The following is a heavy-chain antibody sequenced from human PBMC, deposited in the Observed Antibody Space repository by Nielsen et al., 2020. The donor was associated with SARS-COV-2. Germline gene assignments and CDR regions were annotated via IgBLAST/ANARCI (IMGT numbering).Heavy chain of an antibody. V-gene: IGHV3-33*08. D-gene: IGHD3-22*01. CDR2: IWHDGSNK. CDR1: GFTFSSYW. J-gene: IGHJ3*02. CDR3: ARETRIVVVESGAFDI. Sequence: GESPKISCAASGFTFSSYWMHWVRQAPGKGLEWVAVIWHDGSNKYYSDSVRGRFAISRDNSKNTLYLQMNSLRAEDTAVYYCARETRIVVVESGAFDIWGQGTMVTVSS.